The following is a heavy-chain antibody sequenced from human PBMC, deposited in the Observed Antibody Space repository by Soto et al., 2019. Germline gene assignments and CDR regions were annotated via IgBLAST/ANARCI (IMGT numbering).Heavy chain of an antibody. CDR1: GFTFSDYY. CDR3: ARYLLPVLEVAAAGEPVYYYYGMDV. D-gene: IGHD6-13*01. V-gene: IGHV3-11*06. Sequence: PGGSLRLSCAASGFTFSDYYMSWIRQAPGKGLEWVSYISSSSSYTNYADSVKGRFTISRDNAKNSLYLQMNSLRAEDTAVYYCARYLLPVLEVAAAGEPVYYYYGMDVWGQGTTVTVSS. J-gene: IGHJ6*02. CDR2: ISSSSSYT.